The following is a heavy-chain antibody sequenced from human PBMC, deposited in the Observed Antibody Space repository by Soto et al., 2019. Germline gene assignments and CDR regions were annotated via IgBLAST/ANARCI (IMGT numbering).Heavy chain of an antibody. J-gene: IGHJ6*02. Sequence: GTLTHPSSAAGLTLSICWSRWVRPAPEKGLVWGSRISSDGSITSYADSVKGRFTISRDNAKNTLYLQMNSLRAEDTAVYYCASIHPGPRSYYYYGMDVWGQGTTVTVSS. V-gene: IGHV3-74*01. D-gene: IGHD2-2*02. CDR1: GLTLSICW. CDR3: ASIHPGPRSYYYYGMDV. CDR2: ISSDGSIT.